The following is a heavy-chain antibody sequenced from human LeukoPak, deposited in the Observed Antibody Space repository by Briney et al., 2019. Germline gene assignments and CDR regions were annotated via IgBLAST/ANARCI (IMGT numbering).Heavy chain of an antibody. V-gene: IGHV4-59*08. CDR2: IYYSGST. CDR1: GGSISSYY. J-gene: IGHJ5*02. CDR3: ARQTPVTTVDNWFDP. D-gene: IGHD4-17*01. Sequence: TSETLSLTCTVSGGSISSYYWSWIRQPPGKGLEWIGYIYYSGSTNYNPSLKSRVTISVDTSKNQFSLRLTSVTAADTAVYYCARQTPVTTVDNWFDPWGQGTLVTVSS.